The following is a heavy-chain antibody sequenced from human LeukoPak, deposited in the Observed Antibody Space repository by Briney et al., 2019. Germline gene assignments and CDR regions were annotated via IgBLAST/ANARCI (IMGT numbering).Heavy chain of an antibody. J-gene: IGHJ4*02. V-gene: IGHV3-23*01. CDR3: ANRDGYLPYNFDY. Sequence: GGSLRLSCAASGFTFSSYAMSWVRLAPGKGLEWVSAISGSGGSTYYADSVKGRFTISRDNSKNTLYLQMNSLRAEDTAVYYCANRDGYLPYNFDYWGQGTLVTVSS. D-gene: IGHD5-24*01. CDR1: GFTFSSYA. CDR2: ISGSGGST.